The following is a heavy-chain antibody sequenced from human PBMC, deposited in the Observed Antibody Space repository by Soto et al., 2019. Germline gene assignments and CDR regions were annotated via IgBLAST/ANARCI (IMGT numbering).Heavy chain of an antibody. CDR1: GGSVNSGSYY. D-gene: IGHD3-16*01. J-gene: IGHJ4*02. Sequence: SETLSLTCTVSGGSVNSGSYYWSWIRQPPGKGLEWIGYIYYSGSTNYNPSLKSRVTISIDTSKNQLSLKLSSVTAADTAVYYCARSSWGGVSTIDYWGQGTLVTVSS. CDR3: ARSSWGGVSTIDY. V-gene: IGHV4-61*01. CDR2: IYYSGST.